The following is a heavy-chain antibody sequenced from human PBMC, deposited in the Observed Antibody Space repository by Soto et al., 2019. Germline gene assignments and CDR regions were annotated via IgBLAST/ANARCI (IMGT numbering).Heavy chain of an antibody. D-gene: IGHD6-13*01. CDR2: INAGNGNT. Sequence: GASVKVSCKASGYTFTSYAMHWVRQAPGQRLEWMGWINAGNGNTKYSQKFQGRVTITRDTSASTAYMELSSLRSEDTAVYYCARRGIAAAGLRNYFDYWGQGTLVTVSS. J-gene: IGHJ4*02. V-gene: IGHV1-3*01. CDR3: ARRGIAAAGLRNYFDY. CDR1: GYTFTSYA.